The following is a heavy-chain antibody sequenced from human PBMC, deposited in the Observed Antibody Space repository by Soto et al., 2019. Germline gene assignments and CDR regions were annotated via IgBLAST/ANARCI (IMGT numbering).Heavy chain of an antibody. J-gene: IGHJ6*03. CDR2: IYHSGST. CDR3: ARSYGDYSYYYYYMDV. CDR1: SGSISSSNW. Sequence: QVQLQESGPGLVKPSGTLYLTCAVSSGSISSSNWWSWVRQPPGKGLEWIGEIYHSGSTNYNPSLKSRVTISVDKSKNQFSLKLSSVTAADTAVYYCARSYGDYSYYYYYMDVWGKGTTVTVSS. V-gene: IGHV4-4*02. D-gene: IGHD4-17*01.